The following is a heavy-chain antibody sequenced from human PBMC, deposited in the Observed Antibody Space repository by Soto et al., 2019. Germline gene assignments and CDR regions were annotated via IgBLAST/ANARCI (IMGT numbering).Heavy chain of an antibody. CDR1: GFTFSSYA. V-gene: IGHV3-23*01. J-gene: IGHJ4*02. D-gene: IGHD6-13*01. Sequence: VGSLRLSCAASGFTFSSYAMSWVRQAPGKGLEWVSAISGSGGSTYYADSVKGRFTISRDNSKNTLYLQMNSLRAEDTAVYYCAKDPVRIAARPDTLYNWGQGTLVTVSS. CDR2: ISGSGGST. CDR3: AKDPVRIAARPDTLYN.